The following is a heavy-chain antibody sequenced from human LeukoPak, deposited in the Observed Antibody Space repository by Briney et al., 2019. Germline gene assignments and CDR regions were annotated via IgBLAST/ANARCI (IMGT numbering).Heavy chain of an antibody. Sequence: SGGSLRLSCAASGFTFDDYAMPWVRQAPVKGLEWVSGISWNSGSIGYADSVKGRFTISRDNAKNSLYLQMNSLRAEDTALYYCATPFDYWGQGTLVTVSS. CDR3: ATPFDY. CDR1: GFTFDDYA. J-gene: IGHJ4*02. V-gene: IGHV3-9*01. CDR2: ISWNSGSI.